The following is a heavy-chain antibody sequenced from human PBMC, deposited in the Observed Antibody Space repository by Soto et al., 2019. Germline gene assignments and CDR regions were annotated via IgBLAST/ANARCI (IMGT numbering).Heavy chain of an antibody. CDR3: ARQLGITVVRGLMDWFDP. CDR2: IYYSGST. V-gene: IGHV4-59*05. J-gene: IGHJ5*02. D-gene: IGHD3-10*01. CDR1: GGSISSYY. Sequence: PSETLSLTCTVSGGSISSYYWSWIRQPPGKGLEWIGSIYYSGSTYYNPSLKSRVTISVDTSKNQFSLKLSSVTAADTAVYYCARQLGITVVRGLMDWFDPWGQGTLVTVSS.